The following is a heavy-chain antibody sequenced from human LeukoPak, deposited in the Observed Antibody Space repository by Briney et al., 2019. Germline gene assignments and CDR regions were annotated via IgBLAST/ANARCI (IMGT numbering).Heavy chain of an antibody. V-gene: IGHV4-34*01. CDR1: GGSFSGYY. J-gene: IGHJ4*02. CDR2: INHSGST. D-gene: IGHD6-19*01. Sequence: SETLSLTCAVYGGSFSGYYWSWIRQPPGEGLEWIGEINHSGSTNYNPSLKSRVTISVDTSKNQFSLKLSSVTAADTAVYYCARLIAVAGKRGKTFDYWGQGTLVTVSS. CDR3: ARLIAVAGKRGKTFDY.